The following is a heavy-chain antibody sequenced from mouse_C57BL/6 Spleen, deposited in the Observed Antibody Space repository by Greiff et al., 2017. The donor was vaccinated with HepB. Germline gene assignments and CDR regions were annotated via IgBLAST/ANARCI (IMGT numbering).Heavy chain of an antibody. J-gene: IGHJ2*01. CDR2: IYPGSGNT. Sequence: QVQLQQSGAELVRPGASVKLSCKASGYTFTDYYINWVKQRPGQGLEWIARIYPGSGNTYYNEKFKGKATLTAEKASSTAYMQLSSLTSEDSAVYVCARGDYDWDFDYWGQGTTLTVSS. CDR1: GYTFTDYY. V-gene: IGHV1-76*01. CDR3: ARGDYDWDFDY. D-gene: IGHD2-4*01.